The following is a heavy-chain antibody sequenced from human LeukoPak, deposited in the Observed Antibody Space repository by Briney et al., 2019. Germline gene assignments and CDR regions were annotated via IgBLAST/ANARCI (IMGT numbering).Heavy chain of an antibody. J-gene: IGHJ4*02. Sequence: SETLSLTCTVSGGSISSYYWNWIRQPAGKGLEWIGRIYTSGSTNYNPSLKSRVTMSVDTSKNQFSLKLSSVTAADTAVYYCARGRAAAGKLDYWGQGTLVTVSS. V-gene: IGHV4-4*07. CDR3: ARGRAAAGKLDY. CDR1: GGSISSYY. D-gene: IGHD6-13*01. CDR2: IYTSGST.